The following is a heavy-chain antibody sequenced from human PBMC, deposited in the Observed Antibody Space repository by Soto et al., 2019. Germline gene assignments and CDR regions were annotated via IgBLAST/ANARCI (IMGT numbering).Heavy chain of an antibody. CDR1: GFTFSDRY. D-gene: IGHD1-26*01. Sequence: EVQLVESGGGLVQPGGSLRLSCAASGFTFSDRYMDWVRQAPGKGLEWVGRIRNNANSYTTEYAASVKGRFTISRVDSKNSLYLQMNRLKTEGTAVYYWSVIHYSGSYGFTDYWGQGTLVTVSS. CDR3: SVIHYSGSYGFTDY. V-gene: IGHV3-72*01. J-gene: IGHJ4*02. CDR2: IRNNANSYTT.